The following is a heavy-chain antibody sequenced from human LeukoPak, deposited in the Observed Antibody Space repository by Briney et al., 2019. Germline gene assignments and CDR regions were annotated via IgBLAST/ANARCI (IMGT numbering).Heavy chain of an antibody. CDR1: GGSFSSYY. J-gene: IGHJ2*01. CDR2: IYYSGYT. D-gene: IGHD3-10*01. Sequence: SSETLCLTCTVSGGSFSSYYWSWIRQPPGKGLEWIGYIYYSGYTNYNPSLKSRVTISVDTSRNQFSLKLRSVTTADTAVYYCARGGANYYGSGSYWRFDLWGRGSLLTVPS. V-gene: IGHV4-59*01. CDR3: ARGGANYYGSGSYWRFDL.